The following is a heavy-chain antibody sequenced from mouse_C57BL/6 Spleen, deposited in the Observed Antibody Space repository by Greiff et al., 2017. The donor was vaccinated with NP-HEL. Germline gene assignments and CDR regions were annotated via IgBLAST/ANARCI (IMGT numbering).Heavy chain of an antibody. CDR2: IDPENGDT. D-gene: IGHD1-1*01. V-gene: IGHV14-4*01. CDR1: GFNIKDDY. CDR3: TTPYYYGSSPWFAY. J-gene: IGHJ3*01. Sequence: EVQLQQSGAELVRPGASVKLSCTASGFNIKDDYMHWVKQRPEQGLEWIGWIDPENGDTEYASKFQGKAIITADTSSNTAYLQLSSLTSEDTAVYYCTTPYYYGSSPWFAYWGQGTLVTVSA.